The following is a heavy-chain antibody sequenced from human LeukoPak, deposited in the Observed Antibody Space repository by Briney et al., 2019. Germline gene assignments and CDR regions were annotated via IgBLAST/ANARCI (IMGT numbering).Heavy chain of an antibody. CDR3: ARDLIVVVPAAISYYGMDV. V-gene: IGHV6-1*01. D-gene: IGHD2-2*01. J-gene: IGHJ6*02. Sequence: SQTLSLTCAISGDSVSSNSAAWNWIRQSPSRGLEWLGRTYYRSKWYNDYAVSVKSRITINPDTSKNQFSLQLNSVTPEDTAVYYCARDLIVVVPAAISYYGMDVWGQGTMVTVSS. CDR1: GDSVSSNSAA. CDR2: TYYRSKWYN.